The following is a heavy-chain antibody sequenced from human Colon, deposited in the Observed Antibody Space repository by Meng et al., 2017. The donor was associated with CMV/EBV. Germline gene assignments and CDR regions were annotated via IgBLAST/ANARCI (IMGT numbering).Heavy chain of an antibody. V-gene: IGHV3-21*01. Sequence: GGSLRLSCAASGFTFASHTMTWVRQAPGKGLEWVSSISSRKSHIYYADSVKGRFTISRDDAQNSLSLQMNSLRVEDSAVYYCAQVEGSVTSPLDYWGQGTLVTVSS. J-gene: IGHJ4*02. CDR1: GFTFASHT. D-gene: IGHD4-17*01. CDR3: AQVEGSVTSPLDY. CDR2: ISSRKSHI.